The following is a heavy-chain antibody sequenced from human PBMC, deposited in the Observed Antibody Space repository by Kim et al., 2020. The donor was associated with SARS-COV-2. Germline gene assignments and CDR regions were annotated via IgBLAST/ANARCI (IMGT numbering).Heavy chain of an antibody. CDR3: AKGKYSSSWYFPFDY. Sequence: GGSLRLSCAASGFTFDDYTMHWVRQAPGKGLEWVSLISWDGGSTYYADSVKGRFTISRDNSKNSLYLQMNSLRTEDTALYYCAKGKYSSSWYFPFDYWGQGTLVTVSS. D-gene: IGHD6-13*01. CDR1: GFTFDDYT. V-gene: IGHV3-43*01. J-gene: IGHJ4*02. CDR2: ISWDGGST.